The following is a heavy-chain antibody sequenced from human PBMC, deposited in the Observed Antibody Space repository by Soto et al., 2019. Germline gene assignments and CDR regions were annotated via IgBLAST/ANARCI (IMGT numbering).Heavy chain of an antibody. CDR1: GYTFTSYY. D-gene: IGHD3-22*01. Sequence: QVQLVQSGAEVKKPGASVKVSCKASGYTFTSYYMHWVRQAPGQGLEWMGIINPSGGSTSYAQKFQGSVTMTRDTSKSTFYMELSSRRSEDPAVYYCARDLTHYYDSSGNGERWGQGTLVTVSS. V-gene: IGHV1-46*01. CDR2: INPSGGST. CDR3: ARDLTHYYDSSGNGER. J-gene: IGHJ4*02.